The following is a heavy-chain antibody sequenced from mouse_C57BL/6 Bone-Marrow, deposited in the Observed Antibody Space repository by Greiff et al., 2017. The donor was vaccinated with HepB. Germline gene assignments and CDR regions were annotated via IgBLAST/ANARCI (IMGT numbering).Heavy chain of an antibody. CDR1: GYTFTSYV. CDR2: IYPYNDGT. V-gene: IGHV1-14*01. D-gene: IGHD1-1*01. CDR3: AKERVYYYGSSYFYYAMDY. Sequence: VQLQQSGPELVKPGASLKMSCKASGYTFTSYVMHWVKQKPGQGLEWIGYIYPYNDGTKYNEKFKGKATLTSDKSSSTAYMELSSLTSEDSAVYYCAKERVYYYGSSYFYYAMDYWGQGTSVTVSS. J-gene: IGHJ4*01.